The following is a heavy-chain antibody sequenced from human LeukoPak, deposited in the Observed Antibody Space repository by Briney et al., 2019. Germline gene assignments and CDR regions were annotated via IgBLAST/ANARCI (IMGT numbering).Heavy chain of an antibody. CDR3: ARDRWELPGY. V-gene: IGHV1-2*02. J-gene: IGHJ4*02. D-gene: IGHD1-26*01. Sequence: ASVEVSCKTSGYTFTAYYIHWVRQAPGQGLEWMGWINPNSGGTNYAQKFQGRVTMTRDTSISTAYMELSRLRSDDTAVYYCARDRWELPGYWGQGTLVTVSS. CDR1: GYTFTAYY. CDR2: INPNSGGT.